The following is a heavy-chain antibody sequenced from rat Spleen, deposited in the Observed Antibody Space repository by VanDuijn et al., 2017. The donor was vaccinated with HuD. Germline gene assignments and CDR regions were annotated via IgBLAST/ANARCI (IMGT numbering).Heavy chain of an antibody. V-gene: IGHV3-3*01. CDR2: INGAGST. J-gene: IGHJ2*01. D-gene: IGHD1-6*01. CDR1: GYSITSSYR. Sequence: EVQLQESGPGLVKPSQSLSLTCSVTGYSITSSYRWNWIRKFPGNKLEWMGYINGAGSTNYNPSLKRRIPITRDTSKNQFFLQVNSVTTEDTATYYWAGFDVYYALDYWGQGVMVTVSS. CDR3: AGFDVYYALDY.